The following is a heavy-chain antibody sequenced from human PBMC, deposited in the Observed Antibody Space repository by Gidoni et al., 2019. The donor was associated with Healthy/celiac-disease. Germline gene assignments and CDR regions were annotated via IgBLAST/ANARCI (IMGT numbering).Heavy chain of an antibody. CDR1: GGSISSYY. Sequence: QVQLQESGPGLVKPSETLSLTCTVSGGSISSYYWSWIRQPPGKGLEWIGYIYYSGSTNYNPSPKSRVPISVDTAKNQFSLKLSSVAAADTAVYYCARGYSYAVDYWGQGTLVTVSS. V-gene: IGHV4-59*01. CDR3: ARGYSYAVDY. J-gene: IGHJ4*02. CDR2: IYYSGST. D-gene: IGHD5-18*01.